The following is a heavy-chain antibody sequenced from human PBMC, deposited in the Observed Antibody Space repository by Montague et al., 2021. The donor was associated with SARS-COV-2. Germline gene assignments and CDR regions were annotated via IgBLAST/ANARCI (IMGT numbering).Heavy chain of an antibody. CDR1: GGSIRSSSYH. Sequence: SETLSLTCTVSGGSIRSSSYHWGWHRQPPGKGLVWNGSIYYSGRNYSNLYIKSRVTISVDTSKNQFSLKLSTVTAADTSVYDCARREDYYGSGSYPTWGQGTLVTVSS. J-gene: IGHJ5*02. D-gene: IGHD3-10*01. CDR3: ARREDYYGSGSYPT. V-gene: IGHV4-39*01. CDR2: IYYSGRN.